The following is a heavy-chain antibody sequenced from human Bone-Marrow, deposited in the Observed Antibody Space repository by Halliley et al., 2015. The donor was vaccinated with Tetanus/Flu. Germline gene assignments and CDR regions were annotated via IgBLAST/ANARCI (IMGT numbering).Heavy chain of an antibody. J-gene: IGHJ6*02. CDR3: ARVSCSSNTCYYEMDV. Sequence: TLSLTCTVSGDSISSYYWSWIRQPPGKGLEWIGYIYCSGSTNYNPSLKSRVTISVDTSKNQFSLKPSSVTAADTAVYYCARVSCSSNTCYYEMDVWGQGTTVTVSS. CDR2: IYCSGST. V-gene: IGHV4-59*01. CDR1: GDSISSYY. D-gene: IGHD2-2*01.